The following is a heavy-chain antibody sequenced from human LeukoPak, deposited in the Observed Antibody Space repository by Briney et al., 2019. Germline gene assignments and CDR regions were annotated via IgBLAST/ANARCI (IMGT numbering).Heavy chain of an antibody. CDR1: GGSFSGYY. Sequence: SETLSLTCAVYGGSFSGYYWSWIRQPPGKGLEWIGEINHSGSTNYNPSLKSRVTISVDTSKNQFSLKLSSVTAADTAVYYCARSPWSRAFHLWGRGTLVTVFS. V-gene: IGHV4-34*01. CDR3: ARSPWSRAFHL. D-gene: IGHD2-15*01. CDR2: INHSGST. J-gene: IGHJ2*01.